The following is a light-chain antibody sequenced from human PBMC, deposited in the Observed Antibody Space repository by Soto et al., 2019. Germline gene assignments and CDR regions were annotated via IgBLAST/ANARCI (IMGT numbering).Light chain of an antibody. CDR3: QQYNSYQYT. CDR1: QNINSW. Sequence: DIQMTQSPSTLSASVGDRVTITCRASQNINSWLAWYQQKPGKAPKLLIYDASSLQSGVPSRFSGSGSGTEFTLTISSLQPDDFATYYCQQYNSYQYTFGQGTKVDIK. V-gene: IGKV1-5*01. CDR2: DAS. J-gene: IGKJ2*01.